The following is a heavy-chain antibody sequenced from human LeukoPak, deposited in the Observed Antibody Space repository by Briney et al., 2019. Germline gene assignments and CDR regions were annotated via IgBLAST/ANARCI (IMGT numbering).Heavy chain of an antibody. Sequence: ASVKVSCKASGYTFTAYYMHWVRQAPGQGLEWMGWIDSKNGDTKYAQKFQSRLTITRDTSIGIAYMELRSLISDDTAVYYCARAGTTVTILFDYWGQGTLVTVSS. J-gene: IGHJ4*02. CDR2: IDSKNGDT. D-gene: IGHD4-17*01. CDR3: ARAGTTVTILFDY. V-gene: IGHV1-2*02. CDR1: GYTFTAYY.